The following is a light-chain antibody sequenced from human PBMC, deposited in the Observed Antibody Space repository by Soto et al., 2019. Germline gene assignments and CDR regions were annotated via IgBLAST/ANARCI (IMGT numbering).Light chain of an antibody. J-gene: IGLJ1*01. CDR2: DVT. V-gene: IGLV2-14*03. CDR1: SSDIGSYNY. Sequence: QSVLTQPASMSGSPGQSITISCTGSSSDIGSYNYVSWYQHHPGKAPKLLIYDVTTRPSGISNRFSGSKSGHTASLTISGLQAEDGADYYCASYVSSSDVFVFGPGTKLTV. CDR3: ASYVSSSDVFV.